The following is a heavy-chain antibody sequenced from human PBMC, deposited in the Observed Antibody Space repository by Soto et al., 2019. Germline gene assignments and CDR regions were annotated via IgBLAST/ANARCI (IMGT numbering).Heavy chain of an antibody. CDR1: GASIITSNW. J-gene: IGHJ3*01. CDR2: ISHSGNT. CDR3: ARGNPFYFWTPDAFDF. D-gene: IGHD3-16*01. Sequence: SETLSLTCTVSGASIITSNWWSWVRQPSGKGLEWIGEISHSGNTNYNPSLKSRVTISVDKSKSQFSLRLTSVTAADTAVYFCARGNPFYFWTPDAFDFWGPGTLVTVSS. V-gene: IGHV4-4*02.